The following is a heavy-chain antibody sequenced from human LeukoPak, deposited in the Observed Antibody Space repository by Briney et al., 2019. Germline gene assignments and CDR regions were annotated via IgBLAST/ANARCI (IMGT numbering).Heavy chain of an antibody. CDR3: AKEQRGYTGYAVGSWFDP. D-gene: IGHD5-12*01. CDR1: GFTVSSDY. V-gene: IGHV3-53*01. J-gene: IGHJ5*02. Sequence: GGSLRLSCTASGFTVSSDYMSWVRQAPGKGPEWVSTLYSGGSSYYADSVKGRFTISRDNSKNTLYLQMNSLRTEDTAVYYCAKEQRGYTGYAVGSWFDPWGQGTLVTVSS. CDR2: LYSGGSS.